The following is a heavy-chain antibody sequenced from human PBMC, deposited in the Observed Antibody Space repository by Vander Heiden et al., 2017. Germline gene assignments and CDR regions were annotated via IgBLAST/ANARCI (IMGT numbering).Heavy chain of an antibody. CDR1: GFTFTSSA. CDR2: IVVGSANT. CDR3: AAEGGEMPTLDY. J-gene: IGHJ4*02. Sequence: QMQLVQSGPEVKKPGTSVKVSCKASGFTFTSSAVQWVRQARGQRLEWIGWIVVGSANTNSAQKFQERVTITRDMSTSTAYMELSSLRSEDTAVYYCAAEGGEMPTLDYWGQGTLVTVSS. V-gene: IGHV1-58*01. D-gene: IGHD3-16*01.